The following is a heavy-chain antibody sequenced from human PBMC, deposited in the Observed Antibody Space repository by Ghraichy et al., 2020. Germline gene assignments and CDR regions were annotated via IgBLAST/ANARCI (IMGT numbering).Heavy chain of an antibody. V-gene: IGHV3-48*01. Sequence: GGSLRLSCAASGFTFSSHGMNWVRQAPGKGLEWVSYVGSYTSTIYYADSVKGRFTISRDNAKNSLYLQMNSLRAEDTAVYYCARDLTSGYYYYYYGMDVWGQGTTVTVSS. CDR3: ARDLTSGYYYYYYGMDV. CDR2: VGSYTSTI. J-gene: IGHJ6*02. CDR1: GFTFSSHG. D-gene: IGHD3-22*01.